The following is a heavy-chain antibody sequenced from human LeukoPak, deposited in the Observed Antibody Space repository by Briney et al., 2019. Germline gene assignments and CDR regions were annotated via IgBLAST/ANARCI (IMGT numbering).Heavy chain of an antibody. J-gene: IGHJ4*02. CDR1: CGSISSYY. CDR2: IYYSGST. D-gene: IGHD3-22*01. CDR3: ARDAYYYDSSGYPVGYFDY. Sequence: KPSETLSLTCTVSCGSISSYYWSWLQPPPGKGLEWIWYIYYSGSTNYNPSLKSRVTISVDTSRNQFSLRLSSVTAADTAVYYCARDAYYYDSSGYPVGYFDYWGQGTLVTVSS. V-gene: IGHV4-59*01.